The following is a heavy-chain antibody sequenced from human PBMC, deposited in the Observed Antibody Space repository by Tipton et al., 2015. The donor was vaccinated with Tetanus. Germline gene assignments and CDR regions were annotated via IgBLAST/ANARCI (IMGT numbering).Heavy chain of an antibody. J-gene: IGHJ5*02. CDR3: AILPKHWLAPWGAP. CDR1: GGSSSSFY. Sequence: GLVKPSETLSLTCAVSGGSSSSFYWSWIRQTPGGGLQWIGEINQRGATYNPSLKSRATISVDSSNTQLSLNLTAVTAADTAVYYCAILPKHWLAPWGAPWGQGILVTVSS. V-gene: IGHV4-34*01. CDR2: INQRGA. D-gene: IGHD6-19*01.